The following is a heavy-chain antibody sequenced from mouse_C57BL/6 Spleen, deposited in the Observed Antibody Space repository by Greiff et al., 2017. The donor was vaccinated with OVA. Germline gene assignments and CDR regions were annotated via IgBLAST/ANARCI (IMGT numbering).Heavy chain of an antibody. CDR2: ISSGGSYT. Sequence: EVQLVESGGDLVKPGGSLKLSCAASGFTFSSYGMSWVRQTPDKRLEWVATISSGGSYTYYPDSVKGRFTISRDNAKNTLYLQMSSLKSEDTAMYYCARQNYGYFDVWGTGTTVTVSS. CDR3: ARQNYGYFDV. CDR1: GFTFSSYG. J-gene: IGHJ1*03. V-gene: IGHV5-6*01.